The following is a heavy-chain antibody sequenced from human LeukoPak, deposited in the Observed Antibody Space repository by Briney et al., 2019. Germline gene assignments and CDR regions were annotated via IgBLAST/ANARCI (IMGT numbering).Heavy chain of an antibody. CDR3: ARVGGIPYYFDY. CDR2: IIPIFGTA. D-gene: IGHD3-16*01. J-gene: IGHJ4*02. Sequence: RASVTVSCTASGGTFSSYAISWVRQAPGQGLEWMGGIIPIFGTANYAQEFQGRVTITADESTSTAYMELSSLRSEDTAVYYCARVGGIPYYFDYWGQGTLVTVSS. V-gene: IGHV1-69*13. CDR1: GGTFSSYA.